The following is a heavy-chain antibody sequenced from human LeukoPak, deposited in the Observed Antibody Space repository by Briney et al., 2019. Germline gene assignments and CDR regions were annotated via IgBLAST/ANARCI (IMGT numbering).Heavy chain of an antibody. V-gene: IGHV3-48*01. J-gene: IGHJ4*02. D-gene: IGHD7-27*01. CDR1: GFSFSTYS. Sequence: PGGSLRLSCAASGFSFSTYSMNWVRQAPGKGLQWVSYISNGSSAKYYTDSVKGRFTITRDDSKNSVYLQMNSLRTEDTAVYYCGTGDPRFDNWGERILGTVSS. CDR3: GTGDPRFDN. CDR2: ISNGSSAK.